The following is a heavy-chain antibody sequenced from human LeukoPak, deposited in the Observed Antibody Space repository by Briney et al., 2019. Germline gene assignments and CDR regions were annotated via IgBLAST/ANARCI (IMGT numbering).Heavy chain of an antibody. V-gene: IGHV3-11*06. D-gene: IGHD2-15*01. CDR2: ISSSSSYT. CDR1: GFTFSDYY. CDR3: ARGSDCSGGSCYSYYYGMDV. J-gene: IGHJ6*04. Sequence: GGSLRLSCAASGFTFSDYYMSWIRQAPGMGLEWVSYISSSSSYTNYADSVKGRFTISRDNAKNSLYLQMNSLRAEDTAVYYCARGSDCSGGSCYSYYYGMDVWGKGTTVTVSS.